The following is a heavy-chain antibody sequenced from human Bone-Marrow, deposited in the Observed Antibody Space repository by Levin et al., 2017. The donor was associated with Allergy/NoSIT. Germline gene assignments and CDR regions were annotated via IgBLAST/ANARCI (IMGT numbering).Heavy chain of an antibody. CDR1: GFTVSSQY. D-gene: IGHD3-9*01. J-gene: IGHJ6*03. V-gene: IGHV3-66*02. CDR2: IYAGGSK. CDR3: ARTHYDVLTSYMDV. Sequence: GGSLRLSCAASGFTVSSQYMSWVRQAPGKALEWVSLIYAGGSKCYADSVQGRFTISRDNSKNILYLQMNSLRGEDSAVYYCARTHYDVLTSYMDVWGKGTTVTVSS.